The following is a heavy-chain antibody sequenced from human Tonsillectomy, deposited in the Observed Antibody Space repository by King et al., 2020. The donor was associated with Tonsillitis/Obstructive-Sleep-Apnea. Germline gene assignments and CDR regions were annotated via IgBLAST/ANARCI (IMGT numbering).Heavy chain of an antibody. Sequence: QLVQSGAEVKKPGASVKVSCKASGYTFTGYYMNWVRQAPGQGLEWMGWINPNSGGTTYVQKFQGWVTMTRDTSTSTAYMELSRLRSDDTAVYYCARVRENNWFDPWGQGTLVTVSS. CDR3: ARVRENNWFDP. J-gene: IGHJ5*02. D-gene: IGHD1-26*01. CDR1: GYTFTGYY. CDR2: INPNSGGT. V-gene: IGHV1-2*04.